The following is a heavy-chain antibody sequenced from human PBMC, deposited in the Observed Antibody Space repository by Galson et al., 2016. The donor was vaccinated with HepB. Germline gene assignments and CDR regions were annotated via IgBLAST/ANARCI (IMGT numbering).Heavy chain of an antibody. CDR3: AREVVQDYLWGSYRYDGRAGLGR. Sequence: SLRLSCAASGFIYSSYGLHWVRQAPGKGLVWLAVIWNDGSKTEYADSVRGRFAISRDTPKNTLYLQMDSLTAEDTAVYYCAREVVQDYLWGSYRYDGRAGLGRWGQGTLVTVSS. V-gene: IGHV3-33*01. J-gene: IGHJ4*02. CDR1: GFIYSSYG. D-gene: IGHD3-16*02. CDR2: IWNDGSKT.